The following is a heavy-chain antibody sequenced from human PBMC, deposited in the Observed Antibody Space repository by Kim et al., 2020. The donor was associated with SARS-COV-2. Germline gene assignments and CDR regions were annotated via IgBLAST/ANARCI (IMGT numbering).Heavy chain of an antibody. J-gene: IGHJ3*02. CDR1: GYTFTSYG. V-gene: IGHV1-18*01. Sequence: ASVKVSCKASGYTFTSYGISWVRQAPGQGLEWMGWISAYNGNTNYAQKLQGRVTMTTDTSTSTAYMELRSLRSDDTAVYYCARDCFGHYYYDSSGQHDAFDIWGQGTMVTVSS. CDR3: ARDCFGHYYYDSSGQHDAFDI. CDR2: ISAYNGNT. D-gene: IGHD3-22*01.